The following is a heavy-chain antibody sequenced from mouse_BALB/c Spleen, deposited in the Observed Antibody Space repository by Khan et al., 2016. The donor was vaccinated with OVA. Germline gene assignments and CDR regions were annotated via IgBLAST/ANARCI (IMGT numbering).Heavy chain of an antibody. Sequence: VQLQQSGAELARPGASVKMSCKASGYTFTSYTIHWIKLRPGQGLEWFGYINPSNGYTNYNQKFKDKATLTADKSSTTAYMELSSLTSDDSALYNCVRDGAYHRNDGWFAYWGQGTLVTVSA. V-gene: IGHV1-4*01. J-gene: IGHJ3*01. D-gene: IGHD2-14*01. CDR3: VRDGAYHRNDGWFAY. CDR1: GYTFTSYT. CDR2: INPSNGYT.